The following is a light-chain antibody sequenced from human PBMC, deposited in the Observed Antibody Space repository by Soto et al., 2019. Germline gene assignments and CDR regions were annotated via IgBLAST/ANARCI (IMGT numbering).Light chain of an antibody. CDR1: QDISNY. V-gene: IGKV1-33*01. CDR3: QQYDNLP. CDR2: DAS. J-gene: IGKJ4*01. Sequence: SQSPSSLSASVGDRVTITCQASQDISNYLNWYQQKPGKAPKLLIYDASNLETGVPSRFSGSGSGTDFTFTISSLQPEDIATYYCQQYDNLPFGGGTKVDIK.